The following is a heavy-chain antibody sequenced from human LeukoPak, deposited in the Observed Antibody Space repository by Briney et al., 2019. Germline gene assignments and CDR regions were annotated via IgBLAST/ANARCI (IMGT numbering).Heavy chain of an antibody. Sequence: GGSLRLSCAASGFTFSNAWMSWVRQAPGKGLEWVGRIKSKTDGGTTDYAAPVKGRFTISRDDSKNTLYLQMNSLKTEDTAIYYCARNRAGSMRTFDYWGQGTLVTVSS. CDR3: ARNRAGSMRTFDY. D-gene: IGHD2/OR15-2a*01. V-gene: IGHV3-15*01. CDR2: IKSKTDGGTT. J-gene: IGHJ4*02. CDR1: GFTFSNAW.